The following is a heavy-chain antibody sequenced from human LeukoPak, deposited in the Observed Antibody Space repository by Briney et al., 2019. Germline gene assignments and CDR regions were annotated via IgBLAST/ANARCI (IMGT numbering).Heavy chain of an antibody. Sequence: SETLSLTCTVSDGSISSYYWSWIRQPAGKGLEWIGRIYTSGSTNYNPSLKSRVTMSVDTSKNQFSLKLSSVTAADTAVYYCAREYYYDSSGYYYYYYGMDVWGQGTTVTVSS. CDR1: DGSISSYY. D-gene: IGHD3-22*01. CDR3: AREYYYDSSGYYYYYYGMDV. V-gene: IGHV4-4*07. J-gene: IGHJ6*02. CDR2: IYTSGST.